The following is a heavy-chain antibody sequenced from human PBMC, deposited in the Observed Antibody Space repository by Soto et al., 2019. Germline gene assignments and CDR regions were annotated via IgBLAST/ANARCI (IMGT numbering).Heavy chain of an antibody. D-gene: IGHD3-3*01. CDR3: VKDPFEYDIWRWPGYFDY. V-gene: IGHV3-23*01. J-gene: IGHJ4*02. CDR1: GFTFRSYA. CDR2: ISGGGGNT. Sequence: EVQLLESGGGLVQPGGSLRLSCAASGFTFRSYAMSWVRQAPGKGLEWVSVISGGGGNTYYADSVKGRFPISRDNSKNPLYLHWNGLRADDTAIYYCVKDPFEYDIWRWPGYFDYWGQGTLVTVS.